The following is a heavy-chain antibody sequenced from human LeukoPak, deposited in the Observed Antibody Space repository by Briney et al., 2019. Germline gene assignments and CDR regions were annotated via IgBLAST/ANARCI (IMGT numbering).Heavy chain of an antibody. CDR2: INGDGSVT. J-gene: IGHJ4*02. V-gene: IGHV3-74*01. Sequence: GRSLRLSCAASGFTFSSYWMHWVRQAPGKGPVWVSHINGDGSVTGYADSVKGRFTISRDNARNTLYVQMNSLRAEDTAVYYCAKAVVPVISQHYFDYWGQGTLVTVSS. CDR3: AKAVVPVISQHYFDY. D-gene: IGHD3-22*01. CDR1: GFTFSSYW.